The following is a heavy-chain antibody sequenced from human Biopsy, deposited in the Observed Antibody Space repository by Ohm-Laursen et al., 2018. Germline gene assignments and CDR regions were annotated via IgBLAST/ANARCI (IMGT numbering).Heavy chain of an antibody. D-gene: IGHD2-8*01. CDR1: GHIFTGYY. J-gene: IGHJ4*02. V-gene: IGHV1-2*02. CDR2: LNTNSGDT. CDR3: ARLTRSTPTTGV. Sequence: ASVKVSCKASGHIFTGYYMHWVRQAPGQGLEWMGWLNTNSGDTEYAENFQGRVTMARDTSISTAYMELSRLRSDDTAVYYCARLTRSTPTTGVWGQGTLVTVSS.